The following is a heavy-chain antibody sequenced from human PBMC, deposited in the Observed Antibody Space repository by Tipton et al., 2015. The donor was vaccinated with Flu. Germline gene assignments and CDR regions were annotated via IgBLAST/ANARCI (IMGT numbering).Heavy chain of an antibody. V-gene: IGHV4-38-2*01. Sequence: GLVKPSETLSLTCGVSGDSIRSSNYYWGWIRQPPGKGLEWIGNTFHSGNTYLNPSLKSRVTISINTSKNQFSLKVFSVTAADTAVYYCARRDYSNYVSDPKNCFDPWGQGILVTVSS. CDR1: GDSIRSSNYY. J-gene: IGHJ5*02. CDR3: ARRDYSNYVSDPKNCFDP. D-gene: IGHD4-11*01. CDR2: TFHSGNT.